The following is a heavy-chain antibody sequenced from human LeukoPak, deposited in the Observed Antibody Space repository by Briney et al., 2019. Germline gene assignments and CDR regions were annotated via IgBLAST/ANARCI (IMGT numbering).Heavy chain of an antibody. CDR3: AKYPASGGYFDY. Sequence: GGSLRLSCAASGFTFSTYSMSWVRLAPGKGLEWVSGISGSGANTYYADSVKGRFTISRDNTKNTLYLQMNSLRAEDTAVFYCAKYPASGGYFDYWGQGTLVTVSS. D-gene: IGHD6-13*01. CDR2: ISGSGANT. V-gene: IGHV3-23*01. CDR1: GFTFSTYS. J-gene: IGHJ4*02.